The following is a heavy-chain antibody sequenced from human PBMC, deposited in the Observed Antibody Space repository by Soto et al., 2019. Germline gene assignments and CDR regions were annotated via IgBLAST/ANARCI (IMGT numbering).Heavy chain of an antibody. CDR2: ISHDASIE. J-gene: IGHJ6*02. Sequence: QVQLVESGGGVVQPGRSLRLSCAASGFSFSIYGMHWVRQAPGKGLEWVALISHDASIEYYGESVKGRFTISRDNSKNTLSLQMNSLRVEDTAVYYCAKSRIVATINFVYYGMDVWGQGTTVTVSS. CDR3: AKSRIVATINFVYYGMDV. CDR1: GFSFSIYG. V-gene: IGHV3-30*18. D-gene: IGHD5-12*01.